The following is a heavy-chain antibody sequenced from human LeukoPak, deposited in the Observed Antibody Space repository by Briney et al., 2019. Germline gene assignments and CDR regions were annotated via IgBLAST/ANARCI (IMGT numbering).Heavy chain of an antibody. J-gene: IGHJ5*02. Sequence: SETPSLTCAVYGGSFSGYYWSWIRQPPGKGLEWIGEINHSGSTNYNPSLKSRVTISVDTSKNQFSLKLSSVTAADTAVYYCARGGVEMEMAYNWFDPWGQGTLVTVSS. D-gene: IGHD5-24*01. CDR3: ARGGVEMEMAYNWFDP. V-gene: IGHV4-34*01. CDR2: INHSGST. CDR1: GGSFSGYY.